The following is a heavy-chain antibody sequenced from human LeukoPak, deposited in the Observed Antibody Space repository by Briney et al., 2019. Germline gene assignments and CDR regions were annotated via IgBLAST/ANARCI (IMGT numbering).Heavy chain of an antibody. CDR2: INHSGST. CDR1: GGSFSGYY. Sequence: SETLSLTCAVYGGSFSGYYWSWIRQPPGKGLEWIGEINHSGSTNYNPSLKSRVTISVDTSKNQFSLKLSSVTAADTAVYYCARCRYFDYWGQGTLVTVSS. CDR3: ARCRYFDY. V-gene: IGHV4-34*01. J-gene: IGHJ4*02.